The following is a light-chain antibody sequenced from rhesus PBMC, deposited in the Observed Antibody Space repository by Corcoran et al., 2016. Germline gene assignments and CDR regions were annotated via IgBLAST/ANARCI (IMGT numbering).Light chain of an antibody. V-gene: IGKV1S14*01. CDR2: YAS. CDR3: QQHTSYPPT. Sequence: DIQMTQSPSSLSASVGDTVTITCRASQGISNYLAWYQQKPGKAPKPLIYYASNLESGVPSRVSGSGSGTDFTLTFISLQPEDFAIYSCQQHTSYPPTFGQGTKVEIK. CDR1: QGISNY. J-gene: IGKJ1*01.